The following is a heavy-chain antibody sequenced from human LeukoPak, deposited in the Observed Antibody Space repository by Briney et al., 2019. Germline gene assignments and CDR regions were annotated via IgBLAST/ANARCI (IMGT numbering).Heavy chain of an antibody. CDR2: FYSGGST. CDR1: GFAVSSNY. CDR3: ARGRGYSGYDVSYPFDY. D-gene: IGHD5-12*01. J-gene: IGHJ4*02. V-gene: IGHV3-66*01. Sequence: GGSLRPSCAASGFAVSSNYMNWVRQAPGKGLEWLSVFYSGGSTDYADSVKGRFTMSRDSSKNTLYLQMNSLRAEDTAVYYCARGRGYSGYDVSYPFDYWGQGTLVTVSS.